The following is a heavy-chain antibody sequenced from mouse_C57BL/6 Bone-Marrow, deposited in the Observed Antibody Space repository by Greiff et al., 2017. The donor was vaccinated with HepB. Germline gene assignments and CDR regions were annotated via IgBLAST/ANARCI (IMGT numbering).Heavy chain of an antibody. V-gene: IGHV5-9-1*02. CDR2: ISSGGDYI. CDR1: GFTFSSYA. D-gene: IGHD4-1*02. Sequence: EVMLVESGEGLVKPGGSLKLSCAASGFTFSSYAMSWVRQTPEKRLEWVAYISSGGDYIYYADTVKGRFTISRDNARNTLYLQMSSLKSEDTAMYYCTRPTGTDAMDYWGQGTSVTVSS. CDR3: TRPTGTDAMDY. J-gene: IGHJ4*01.